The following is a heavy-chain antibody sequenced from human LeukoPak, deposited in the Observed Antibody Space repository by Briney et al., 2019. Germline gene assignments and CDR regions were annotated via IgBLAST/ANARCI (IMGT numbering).Heavy chain of an antibody. Sequence: ASVKVSCKASGYTFTSYYLHWVRQAPGQGLEWMGEINPSTGATTYAQKFQGRVTVTRDTSTSRVYMELSSLRSEDTAVYYCAGDDRIAVAGPYYFDHWGQGTLVTVSS. J-gene: IGHJ4*02. CDR3: AGDDRIAVAGPYYFDH. CDR1: GYTFTSYY. CDR2: INPSTGAT. V-gene: IGHV1-46*01. D-gene: IGHD6-19*01.